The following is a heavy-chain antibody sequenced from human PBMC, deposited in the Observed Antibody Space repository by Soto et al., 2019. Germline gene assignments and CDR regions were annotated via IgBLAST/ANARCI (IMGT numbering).Heavy chain of an antibody. CDR3: AREATGGWFDP. D-gene: IGHD3-16*01. V-gene: IGHV3-11*01. Sequence: GSLIPSCSSSGFTFSDYYMSWIRQAPGKGLEWVSYISSSGSTIYYADSVKGRFTISRDNAKNSLYLQMNSLRAEDTAVYYCAREATGGWFDPWGQGTLVTVSS. CDR1: GFTFSDYY. CDR2: ISSSGSTI. J-gene: IGHJ5*02.